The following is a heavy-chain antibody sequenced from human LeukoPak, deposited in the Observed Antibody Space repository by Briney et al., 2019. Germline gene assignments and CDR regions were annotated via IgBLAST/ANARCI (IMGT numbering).Heavy chain of an antibody. CDR1: GFTFSSYG. CDR3: AKVKNDAFDV. V-gene: IGHV3-23*01. CDR2: TSGSGSST. J-gene: IGHJ3*01. Sequence: PGGSLRLSCAASGFTFSSYGMHWVRQAPGKGLEWVSSTSGSGSSTYYLDSVKGRLTISRDNSQNTLYLQMNSLTGEDTAVYYCAKVKNDAFDVWGQGTMVTVSS. D-gene: IGHD2-21*01.